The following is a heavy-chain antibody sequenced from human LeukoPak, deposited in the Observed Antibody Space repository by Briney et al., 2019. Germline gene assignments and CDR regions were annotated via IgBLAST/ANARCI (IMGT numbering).Heavy chain of an antibody. Sequence: PSETLSLTCTVSGGSISSSSYYWGWIRQPPGKGLEWIGRIYTSGSTNYNPSLKSRVTISVDTSKNQFSLKLSSVTAADTAVYYCARASRTYYDILTGSFYMDVWGKGTTVTVSS. CDR1: GGSISSSSYY. CDR2: IYTSGST. J-gene: IGHJ6*03. D-gene: IGHD3-9*01. V-gene: IGHV4-39*07. CDR3: ARASRTYYDILTGSFYMDV.